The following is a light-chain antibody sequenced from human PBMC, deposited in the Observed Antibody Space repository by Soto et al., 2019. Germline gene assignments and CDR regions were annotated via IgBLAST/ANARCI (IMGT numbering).Light chain of an antibody. CDR1: SSDVGGYNY. Sequence: QSALTQPASVSGSPGQSITISCTGTSSDVGGYNYVSWYQQHPGKAPKFMIYGVTNRPSGVSNRFSGSKSGNTASLTISGLQAEDEAYYYCSSYTSSSTLSVVFGGGTKLTVL. CDR3: SSYTSSSTLSVV. J-gene: IGLJ2*01. CDR2: GVT. V-gene: IGLV2-14*01.